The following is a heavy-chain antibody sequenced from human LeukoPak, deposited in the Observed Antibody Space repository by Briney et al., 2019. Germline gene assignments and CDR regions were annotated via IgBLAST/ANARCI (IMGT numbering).Heavy chain of an antibody. V-gene: IGHV4-59*08. CDR1: GGSISTYY. Sequence: SETLSLTCTVSGGSISTYYWSWIRRPPGKGLEWIGYVHVSGSTNSNPSLKSRVTVSVDTSKNQFSLKLNSMTAADTAIYYCARLDRSGYEMGGTWFDPWGQGTLVTVSS. D-gene: IGHD3-22*01. J-gene: IGHJ5*02. CDR2: VHVSGST. CDR3: ARLDRSGYEMGGTWFDP.